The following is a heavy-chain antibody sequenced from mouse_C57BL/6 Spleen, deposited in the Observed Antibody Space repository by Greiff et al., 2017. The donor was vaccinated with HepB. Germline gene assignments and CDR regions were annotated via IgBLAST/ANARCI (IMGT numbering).Heavy chain of an antibody. CDR1: GYTFTSYG. Sequence: QVQLQQSGAELARPGASVKLSCKASGYTFTSYGISWVKQRTGQGLEWIGEIYPRSGNTYYNEKFKGKATLTADKSSSTAYMELRSLTSEDSAVYFCARSYDDYDGRSWFAYWGQGTLVTVSA. CDR3: ARSYDDYDGRSWFAY. J-gene: IGHJ3*01. D-gene: IGHD2-4*01. CDR2: IYPRSGNT. V-gene: IGHV1-81*01.